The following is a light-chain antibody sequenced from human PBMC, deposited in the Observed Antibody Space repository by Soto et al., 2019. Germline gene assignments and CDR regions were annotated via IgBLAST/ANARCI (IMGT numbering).Light chain of an antibody. CDR2: DVS. V-gene: IGKV1-5*01. J-gene: IGKJ1*01. Sequence: IQMTQSPSILSASVGDRVTITCRASQYITRWLAWYQQKPGRAPKLLIYDVSSLQSGVPSRFSGSGSGTEFTFTISSLQPDDFATYYCQQYMSYSFGQGTKVDIK. CDR1: QYITRW. CDR3: QQYMSYS.